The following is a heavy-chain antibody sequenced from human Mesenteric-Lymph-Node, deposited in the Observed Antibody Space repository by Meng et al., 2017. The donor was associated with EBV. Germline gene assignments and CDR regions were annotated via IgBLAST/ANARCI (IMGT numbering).Heavy chain of an antibody. CDR2: IYYSGST. J-gene: IGHJ4*02. D-gene: IGHD1-26*01. CDR3: ARHDSGTFGYYFDS. Sequence: QLQLQESGPGLVKPSEXLSRMCTVSGGSMNSASYYWGWIRQPPGKGLEWIGSIYYSGSTYYSPSLKSRVTISVDTSNNHFSLKLSSMTPADTAVYYCARHDSGTFGYYFDSWGQGSLVTVAS. V-gene: IGHV4-39*01. CDR1: GGSMNSASYY.